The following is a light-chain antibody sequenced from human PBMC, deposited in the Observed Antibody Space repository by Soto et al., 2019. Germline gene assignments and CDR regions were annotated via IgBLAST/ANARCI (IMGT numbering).Light chain of an antibody. Sequence: DIKMTQSPSSLSASVGERVTIICRASQDIRSALGWYQQKPGQAPTRLIYRTSTSQSGLSSRFSGAGSGTEFTLTISSLQPEDFATYYCLQHHSYPATFGQGT. V-gene: IGKV1-17*01. J-gene: IGKJ2*01. CDR1: QDIRSA. CDR3: LQHHSYPAT. CDR2: RTS.